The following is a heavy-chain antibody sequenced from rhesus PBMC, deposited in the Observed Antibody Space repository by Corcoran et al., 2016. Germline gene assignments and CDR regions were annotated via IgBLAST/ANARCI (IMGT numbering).Heavy chain of an antibody. Sequence: QVQLQESGPGLVKPSETLSLTCAVSGGSVSSSNWWSWIRQPPGKGLEWIGYISGGRGSTDSNPSLQGRFTISTDTSKNQCSLKLSSVTAADTAVYYCASSTPYYYGSGNAGRFDVWGPGVLVTVSS. CDR2: ISGGRGST. D-gene: IGHD3-28*01. J-gene: IGHJ5-1*01. CDR1: GGSVSSSNW. V-gene: IGHV4-65*01. CDR3: ASSTPYYYGSGNAGRFDV.